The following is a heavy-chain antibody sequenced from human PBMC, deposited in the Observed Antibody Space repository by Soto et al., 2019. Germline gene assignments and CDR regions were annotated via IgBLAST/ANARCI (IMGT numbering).Heavy chain of an antibody. CDR1: GFTFSSYG. CDR2: IWYDGSNK. J-gene: IGHJ6*02. Sequence: QVQLVESGGGVVQPGRSLRLSCAASGFTFSSYGMHWVRQAPGKGLEWVAVIWYDGSNKYYADSVKGRFTISRDNSKNTLFLSMTXLRAEDTGVYYCAREALRPTWIVDLGGQYCYGMDVWGQGTTVTVSS. CDR3: AREALRPTWIVDLGGQYCYGMDV. D-gene: IGHD5-12*01. V-gene: IGHV3-33*01.